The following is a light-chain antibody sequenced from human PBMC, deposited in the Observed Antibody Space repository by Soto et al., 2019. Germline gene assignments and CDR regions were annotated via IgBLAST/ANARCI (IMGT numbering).Light chain of an antibody. Sequence: QSALTQPASVSGSPGQSITISCSGTSSDVGAYTYVSWYQVHPGEPPKLVIYDVSKRPSGVSNRFSGSKSGNTASLTISGLQAEVEGDYYCSSYRSTSTLGVFGTGTKLTVL. CDR2: DVS. CDR3: SSYRSTSTLGV. J-gene: IGLJ1*01. CDR1: SSDVGAYTY. V-gene: IGLV2-14*03.